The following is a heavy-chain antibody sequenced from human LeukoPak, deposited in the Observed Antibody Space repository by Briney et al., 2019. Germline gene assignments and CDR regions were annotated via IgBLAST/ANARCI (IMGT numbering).Heavy chain of an antibody. V-gene: IGHV4-34*01. CDR1: GGSFSGYY. CDR3: ARVGGGDYVWGSSSYYFDY. J-gene: IGHJ4*02. Sequence: SETLSLTCAVYGGSFSGYYWSWIRQPPGKGLEWIGEINHSGSTNYNLSLKSRVTISVDTSKNQFSLKLSSVTAADTAVYYCARVGGGDYVWGSSSYYFDYWGQGTLVTVSS. D-gene: IGHD3-16*01. CDR2: INHSGST.